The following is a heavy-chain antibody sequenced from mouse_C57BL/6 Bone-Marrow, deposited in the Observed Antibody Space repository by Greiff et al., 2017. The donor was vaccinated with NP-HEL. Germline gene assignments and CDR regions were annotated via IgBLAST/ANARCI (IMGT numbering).Heavy chain of an antibody. Sequence: DVMLVESGGGLVKPGGSLKLSCAASGFTFSDYGMHWVRQAPEKGLEWVAYISSGSSTINYADTVKGRFTISRDNAKNTLFLQMTSLRSEDTAMYYCARRYGGLYYYAMDYWGQGTSVTVSS. D-gene: IGHD1-1*02. V-gene: IGHV5-17*01. J-gene: IGHJ4*01. CDR1: GFTFSDYG. CDR3: ARRYGGLYYYAMDY. CDR2: ISSGSSTI.